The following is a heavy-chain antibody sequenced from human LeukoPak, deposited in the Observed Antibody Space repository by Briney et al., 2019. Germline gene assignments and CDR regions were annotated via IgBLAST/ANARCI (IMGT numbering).Heavy chain of an antibody. Sequence: PSETLSLTCTVSGGSISSYYWSWIRQPPGKGLEWIGYIYYSGSTNYNPSLKSRVTISVDTSKNQFSLKLSSMTAADTAVYYCARDGWGLPAQDAFDIWGQGTMVTVSS. CDR1: GGSISSYY. D-gene: IGHD2-2*01. CDR2: IYYSGST. J-gene: IGHJ3*02. CDR3: ARDGWGLPAQDAFDI. V-gene: IGHV4-59*01.